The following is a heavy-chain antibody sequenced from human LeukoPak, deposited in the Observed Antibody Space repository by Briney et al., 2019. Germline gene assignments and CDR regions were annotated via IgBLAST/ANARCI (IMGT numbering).Heavy chain of an antibody. D-gene: IGHD2-2*01. J-gene: IGHJ6*03. CDR3: GRLIVEPAPMYYYYIDV. CDR1: GGSISSSSYY. Sequence: SETLSLTCTVSGGSISSSSYYWGWIRQPPVKGLEWIGSIYYSGSTYYNPSLKSRVTISVDTSKNQFSLKLSSVTAADTAIYYCGRLIVEPAPMYYYYIDVWGKGTTVTVSS. CDR2: IYYSGST. V-gene: IGHV4-39*07.